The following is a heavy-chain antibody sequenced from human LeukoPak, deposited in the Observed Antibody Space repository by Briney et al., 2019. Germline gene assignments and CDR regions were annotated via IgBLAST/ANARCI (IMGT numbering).Heavy chain of an antibody. Sequence: PGGSLRLSCAASGFTFSSYEMNWVRQAPGKGLEWASHIGNRGTTIFYADSVKGRFTISRDNAKNSLSLQMNSLRAEDAAIYYCARGDRLTTLDCWGQGTLVTVS. J-gene: IGHJ4*02. CDR3: ARGDRLTTLDC. CDR1: GFTFSSYE. V-gene: IGHV3-48*03. CDR2: IGNRGTTI. D-gene: IGHD3-16*01.